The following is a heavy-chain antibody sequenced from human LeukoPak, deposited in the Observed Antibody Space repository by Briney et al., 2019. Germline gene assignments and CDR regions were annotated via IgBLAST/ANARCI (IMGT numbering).Heavy chain of an antibody. CDR2: IYTSGST. D-gene: IGHD3-10*01. Sequence: SETLSLTCTVSGGSISSYYWSWIRQPAGKGLEWIGRIYTSGSTNYNPSLKSRVTMSVDTSKNQFSLKLSSVTAADTAVYYCARSPVVRRVWDNIISVYFDYWGQGTLVTVSS. V-gene: IGHV4-4*07. J-gene: IGHJ4*02. CDR3: ARSPVVRRVWDNIISVYFDY. CDR1: GGSISSYY.